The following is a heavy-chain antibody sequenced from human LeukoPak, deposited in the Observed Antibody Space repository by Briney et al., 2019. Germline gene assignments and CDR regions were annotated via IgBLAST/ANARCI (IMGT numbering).Heavy chain of an antibody. CDR3: ARGDHIIMILWQDF. J-gene: IGHJ4*02. V-gene: IGHV3-30*04. CDR1: GLSLSSYP. CDR2: ISYDKTKI. D-gene: IGHD3-16*01. Sequence: GGSLRLSCAASGLSLSSYPMHRVRQAPAKGLERVAVISYDKTKIFSADSVRGRFTISRENPQNILYLQMNSLRAEDTAVYYCARGDHIIMILWQDFWGQGTLVTVPS.